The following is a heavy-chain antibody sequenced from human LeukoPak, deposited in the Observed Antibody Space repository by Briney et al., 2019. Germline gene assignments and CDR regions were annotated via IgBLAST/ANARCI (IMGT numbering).Heavy chain of an antibody. Sequence: PSETLSLTCTVSGGSISTYYWGWIRQPPGKGLEWIGSIYYGGNTYYNPSLKSRVTISVDTSTNQFSLKLSSVTAADTAMYYCARHRSGGYYYGVLDYWGQGTLVTVSS. V-gene: IGHV4-39*01. CDR2: IYYGGNT. D-gene: IGHD5-18*01. CDR3: ARHRSGGYYYGVLDY. CDR1: GGSISTYY. J-gene: IGHJ4*02.